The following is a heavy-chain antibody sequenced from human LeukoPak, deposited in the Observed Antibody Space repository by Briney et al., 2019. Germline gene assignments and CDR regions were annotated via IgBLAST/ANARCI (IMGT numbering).Heavy chain of an antibody. J-gene: IGHJ4*02. D-gene: IGHD5-12*01. CDR3: ARCVATKTVDY. V-gene: IGHV3-30*03. Sequence: GGSLRLSCAASGFTFSSYGMHWVRQAPGKGLEWVAVISYDGSNKYYADSVKGRFTISRDNSKNTLYLQMNSLRAEDTAVYYCARCVATKTVDYWGQGTLVTVSS. CDR1: GFTFSSYG. CDR2: ISYDGSNK.